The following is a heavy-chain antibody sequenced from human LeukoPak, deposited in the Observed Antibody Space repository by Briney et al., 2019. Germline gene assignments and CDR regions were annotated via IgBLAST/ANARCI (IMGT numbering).Heavy chain of an antibody. CDR2: IIPIFGTA. CDR1: VGTFSSYA. J-gene: IGHJ6*03. CDR3: ARGPYYYGSGSYYYYYYYMDV. D-gene: IGHD3-10*01. Sequence: ASVKVSCKASVGTFSSYAISWVRQAPGQGLELMGGIIPIFGTANYAQKFQGRVTITADESTSTDYMELSSLRSEDTAVYYCARGPYYYGSGSYYYYYYYMDVWGKGTTVTISS. V-gene: IGHV1-69*13.